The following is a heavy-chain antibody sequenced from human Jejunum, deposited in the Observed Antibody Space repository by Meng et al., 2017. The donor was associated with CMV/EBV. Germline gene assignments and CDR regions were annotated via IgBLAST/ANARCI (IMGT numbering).Heavy chain of an antibody. CDR2: ISSSSSYI. D-gene: IGHD6-6*01. CDR3: ARAFQYTSSSTSPI. J-gene: IGHJ4*02. V-gene: IGHV3-21*01. CDR1: GFTFSTYS. Sequence: VQLVESGGGRVKPGGSLRLSCAASGFTFSTYSMNWVRQAPGKGLEWVSSISSSSSYIYYADPVKGRFTISRDNAKNSLYLQMNSLRAEDTAVYYCARAFQYTSSSTSPIWGQGTLVTVSS.